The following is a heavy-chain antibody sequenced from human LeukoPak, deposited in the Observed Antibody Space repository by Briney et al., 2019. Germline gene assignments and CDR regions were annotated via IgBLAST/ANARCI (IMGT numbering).Heavy chain of an antibody. Sequence: ASVKVSCKVSGYTLTELSMHWVRQAPGKGLEWMGGFDPEDGETIYAQKFQGRVTMTEDTSTDTAYMELSSLRSEDTAVYYCAKDLGVYGIVLYYFDNWGQGTLVTVSS. CDR2: FDPEDGET. D-gene: IGHD5/OR15-5a*01. CDR3: AKDLGVYGIVLYYFDN. CDR1: GYTLTELS. J-gene: IGHJ4*02. V-gene: IGHV1-24*01.